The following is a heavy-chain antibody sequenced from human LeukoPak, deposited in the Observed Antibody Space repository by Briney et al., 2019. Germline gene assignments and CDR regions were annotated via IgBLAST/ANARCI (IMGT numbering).Heavy chain of an antibody. CDR1: GGTFSSYA. J-gene: IGHJ4*01. CDR3: ARGTGRDGYVDY. D-gene: IGHD5-24*01. V-gene: IGHV1-69*04. Sequence: SVKVSCKASGGTFSSYAISWVRQAPGQGLEWMGRIIPILGIANYAQKFQGRVTITADKSTSTAYMELSSLRSEDTAVYYCARGTGRDGYVDYWGQEPWSPSPQ. CDR2: IIPILGIA.